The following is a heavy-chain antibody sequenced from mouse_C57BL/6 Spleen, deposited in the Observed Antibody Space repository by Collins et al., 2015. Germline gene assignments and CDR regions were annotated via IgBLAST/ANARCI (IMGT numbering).Heavy chain of an antibody. D-gene: IGHD2-1*01. CDR1: SDYY. CDR3: AKGDYGNYFDC. Sequence: SDYYMAWVRQVPEKGLEWVANINYDGSKTYYLDSLKSRFIISRDNGKNILYLQMNSLRSEDTATYYCAKGDYGNYFDCWGQGTILTVSS. CDR2: INYDGSKT. V-gene: IGHV5-16*01. J-gene: IGHJ2*01.